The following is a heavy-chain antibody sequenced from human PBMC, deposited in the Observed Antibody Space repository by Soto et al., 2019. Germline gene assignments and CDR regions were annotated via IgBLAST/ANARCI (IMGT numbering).Heavy chain of an antibody. CDR3: ARSYSSSWYPDRDAFDI. V-gene: IGHV3-21*01. J-gene: IGHJ3*02. CDR2: ISSSSSYI. D-gene: IGHD6-13*01. Sequence: GGSLRLSCAASGFTFSSYSMNWVRQAPGKGLEWVSSISSSSSYIYYADSVKGRFTISRDNAKNTVYLQMNSLRAEDTAVYYCARSYSSSWYPDRDAFDIWGQGTMVTVSS. CDR1: GFTFSSYS.